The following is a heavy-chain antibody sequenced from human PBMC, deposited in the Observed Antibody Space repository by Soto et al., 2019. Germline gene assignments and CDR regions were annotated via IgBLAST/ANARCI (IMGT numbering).Heavy chain of an antibody. CDR3: ARDADPPGPDYDYHMDV. V-gene: IGHV3-33*01. CDR2: IWSDGNNK. J-gene: IGHJ6*02. CDR1: GFTFSYYG. Sequence: QVRLVESGGGVVQPGRSPRLSCAASGFTFSYYGMHWVRQAPGKGLEWVAVIWSDGNNKYYADSLKGRFTISRDNSKNMLFLQMNSLRVEDTAVYYCARDADPPGPDYDYHMDVWGQGTTVTVSS. D-gene: IGHD3-16*01.